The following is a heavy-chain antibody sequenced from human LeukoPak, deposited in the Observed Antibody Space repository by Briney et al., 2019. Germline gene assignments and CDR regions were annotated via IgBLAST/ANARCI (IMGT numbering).Heavy chain of an antibody. CDR1: GFTFSSYA. CDR3: AKDMGYDSSGFPDY. D-gene: IGHD3-22*01. V-gene: IGHV3-9*03. CDR2: ISWNSGSI. Sequence: TGGSLRLSCAASGFTFSSYAMSWVRQAPGKGLEWVSGISWNSGSIGYADSVKGRFTISRDNAKNSLYLQMNSLRAEGMALYYCAKDMGYDSSGFPDYWGQGTLVTVSS. J-gene: IGHJ4*02.